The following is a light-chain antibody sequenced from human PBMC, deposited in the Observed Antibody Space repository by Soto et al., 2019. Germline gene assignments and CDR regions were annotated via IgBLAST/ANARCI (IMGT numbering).Light chain of an antibody. J-gene: IGLJ2*01. CDR3: SSYTSSSTVV. Sequence: QSALTQPASVSGSPGQSITISCTGTSSDVGGYNYVSWYQQHPGKAPKFMIFEVSNRPSGVSNRFSGSKSGNTASLTISGLQAEDEADYYCSSYTSSSTVVFGGGIKVTVL. CDR1: SSDVGGYNY. V-gene: IGLV2-14*01. CDR2: EVS.